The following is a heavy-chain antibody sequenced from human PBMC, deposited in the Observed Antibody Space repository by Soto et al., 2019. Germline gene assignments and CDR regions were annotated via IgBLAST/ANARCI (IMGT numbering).Heavy chain of an antibody. V-gene: IGHV4-39*01. CDR3: ARLGGYDFWSGYLNTYYYYGMDV. CDR1: GGSISSSSYY. J-gene: IGHJ6*02. Sequence: QLQLQESGPGLVKPSETLSLTCTVSGGSISSSSYYWGWIRQPPGKGLEWIGSIYYSGSTYYNPSLKSRVTISVDTSKNQFSLKLSSVTAADTAVYYCARLGGYDFWSGYLNTYYYYGMDVWGQGTTVTVSS. CDR2: IYYSGST. D-gene: IGHD3-3*01.